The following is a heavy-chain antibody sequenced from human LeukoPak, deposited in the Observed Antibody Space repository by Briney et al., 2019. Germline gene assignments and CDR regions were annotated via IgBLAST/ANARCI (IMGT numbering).Heavy chain of an antibody. CDR3: ARAAPDSSGWYGAFDI. D-gene: IGHD6-19*01. CDR2: IGTAGDT. V-gene: IGHV3-13*01. J-gene: IGHJ3*02. Sequence: PGGSLRLFCAASGFTFSSYDMHWVRQATGKGLEWVSAIGTAGDTYYPGSVKGRFTISRENAKNSLYLQMNSLRAGDTAVYYCARAAPDSSGWYGAFDIWGQGTMVTVSS. CDR1: GFTFSSYD.